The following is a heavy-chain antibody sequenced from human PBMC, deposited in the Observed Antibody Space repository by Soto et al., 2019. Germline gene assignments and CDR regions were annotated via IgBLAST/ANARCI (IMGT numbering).Heavy chain of an antibody. V-gene: IGHV4-34*01. CDR2: INHSGST. D-gene: IGHD3-10*01. CDR3: ARGGSGRFGELLYVNRYYYGMDV. Sequence: PSDPMPLTCALYARSLTGYYWSLIRDPAGSGGEWIGEINHSGSTNYNPSLKSRVTISVDTSKNQFSLKLSSVTAADTAVYYCARGGSGRFGELLYVNRYYYGMDVWGQGTTVT. J-gene: IGHJ6*02. CDR1: ARSLTGYY.